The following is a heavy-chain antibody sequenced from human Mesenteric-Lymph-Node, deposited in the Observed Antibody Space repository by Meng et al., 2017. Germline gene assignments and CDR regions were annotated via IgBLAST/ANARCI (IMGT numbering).Heavy chain of an antibody. D-gene: IGHD4-23*01. J-gene: IGHJ4*02. CDR3: ARATTGITFWDY. Sequence: GGSLRLSCAAAGFTVSSHYMSWVRQAPGKGLEWVSAFYSGGTTYYANSVKGRFTISTDNSKNTLFLQMNSLTTEDTAVYYCARATTGITFWDYWGQGTQVTVSS. CDR1: GFTVSSHY. V-gene: IGHV3-66*02. CDR2: FYSGGTT.